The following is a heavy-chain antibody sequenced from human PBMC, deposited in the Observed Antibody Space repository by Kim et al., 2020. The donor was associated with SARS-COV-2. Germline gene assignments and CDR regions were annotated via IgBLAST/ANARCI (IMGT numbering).Heavy chain of an antibody. CDR2: ISSNGINK. J-gene: IGHJ4*02. Sequence: GGSLRLSCAASGFTFSSNSMHWVRQVPGEGLQLVSIISSNGINKYYRDSVKGRFTIYRDNRKSTLYLQMSGLRTEDTALYYCVRGKNYYDNSGSYPYIFDFWGPGTRVTVSS. CDR1: GFTFSSNS. V-gene: IGHV3-30-3*01. CDR3: VRGKNYYDNSGSYPYIFDF. D-gene: IGHD3-22*01.